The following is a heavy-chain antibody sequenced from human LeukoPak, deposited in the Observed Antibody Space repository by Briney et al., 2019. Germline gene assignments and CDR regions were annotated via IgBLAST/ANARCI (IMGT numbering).Heavy chain of an antibody. CDR2: TTSSGNTV. D-gene: IGHD1/OR15-1a*01. J-gene: IGHJ4*02. V-gene: IGHV3-11*04. Sequence: GGSLRLSCSASGFSFSDYFMGWIRQAPGQGLEWVSSTTSSGNTVYYADSVKGRFTISRDNAKYSLYLQMNSLRAEDTAIYYCARASPQQAFLFDYWGQGTLVTVSS. CDR1: GFSFSDYF. CDR3: ARASPQQAFLFDY.